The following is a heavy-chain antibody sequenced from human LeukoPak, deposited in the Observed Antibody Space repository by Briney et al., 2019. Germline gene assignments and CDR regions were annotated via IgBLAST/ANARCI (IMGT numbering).Heavy chain of an antibody. D-gene: IGHD1-14*01. V-gene: IGHV3-21*01. CDR2: ISSSSSYV. J-gene: IGHJ4*02. CDR1: GFTFSSYS. CDR3: ASTNPGYFDY. Sequence: GGSLRLSCAASGFTFSSYSMNWVRQAPGKGLEWVSSISSSSSYVYYADSVKGRFTISRDNAKNSLYLQMNSLRAEDTAVYYCASTNPGYFDYWGQGTLVTVSS.